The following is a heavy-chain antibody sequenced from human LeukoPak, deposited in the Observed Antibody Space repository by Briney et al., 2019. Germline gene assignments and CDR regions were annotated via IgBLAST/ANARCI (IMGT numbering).Heavy chain of an antibody. D-gene: IGHD6-19*01. J-gene: IGHJ4*02. CDR1: GFTFSSYA. CDR3: AKDGGMYSSGWYRGAFFDY. V-gene: IGHV3-23*01. CDR2: ISGSGGST. Sequence: GGSLRLSCAVSGFTFSSYAMSWVRQAPGKGLEWVSAISGSGGSTYYADSVKGRFTISRDNSKNTLYLQMNSLRVEDMAVYYCAKDGGMYSSGWYRGAFFDYWGQGTLVAVSS.